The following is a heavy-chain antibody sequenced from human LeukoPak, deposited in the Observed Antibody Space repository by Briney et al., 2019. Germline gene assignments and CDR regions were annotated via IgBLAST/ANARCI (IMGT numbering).Heavy chain of an antibody. CDR1: GYTFTSYG. CDR2: ISAYNGNT. D-gene: IGHD3-10*01. Sequence: ASVKVSCKASGYTFTSYGISWVRQAPGQGLEWMGWISAYNGNTNYAQKLQGRVTVTTDTSTSTAYMELRSLRSDDTAVYYCARDSKYYYGSGRSYAFDIWSQGTMVTVSS. CDR3: ARDSKYYYGSGRSYAFDI. V-gene: IGHV1-18*01. J-gene: IGHJ3*02.